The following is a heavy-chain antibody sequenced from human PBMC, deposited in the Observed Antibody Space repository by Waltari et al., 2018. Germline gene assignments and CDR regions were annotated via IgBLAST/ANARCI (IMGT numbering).Heavy chain of an antibody. V-gene: IGHV3-64*01. Sequence: EVQLVESGGGLVQPGGSLRLSCAASGFTFSSYAMHWVRQAPGKGLEYVSAISSDGGSTYYANSVKGRFTISRDNAKNTLYLQMGSLRAEDMAVYYCARDAGEYDSSGPFDYWGQGTLVTVSS. CDR3: ARDAGEYDSSGPFDY. D-gene: IGHD3-22*01. CDR1: GFTFSSYA. J-gene: IGHJ4*02. CDR2: ISSDGGST.